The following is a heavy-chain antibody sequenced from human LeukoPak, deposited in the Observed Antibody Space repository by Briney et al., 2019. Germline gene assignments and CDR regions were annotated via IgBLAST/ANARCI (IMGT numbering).Heavy chain of an antibody. Sequence: GGSLRLSCVASGFTLRVNYMTWIRQTPGRGLEWVAVISYDGSNKYYADSVKGRFTISRDNSKNTLYLQMNSLRAEDTAVYYCARSSSGWYGDDAFDIWGQGTMVTVSS. J-gene: IGHJ3*02. CDR3: ARSSSGWYGDDAFDI. CDR1: GFTLRVNY. CDR2: ISYDGSNK. V-gene: IGHV3-30-3*01. D-gene: IGHD6-19*01.